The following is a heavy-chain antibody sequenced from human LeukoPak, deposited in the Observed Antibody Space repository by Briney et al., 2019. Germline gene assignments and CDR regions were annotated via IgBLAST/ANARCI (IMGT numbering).Heavy chain of an antibody. V-gene: IGHV3-9*03. J-gene: IGHJ4*02. CDR1: GFTFDDYA. CDR3: AKGYSYDMTYYFDY. D-gene: IGHD5-18*01. CDR2: ISWNSGNI. Sequence: PGGSLRLSCVASGFTFDDYAMHWVRQAPGKGLEWVSGISWNSGNIGYADSVKGRFAISRDSAKNSLYLQMNSLRAEDMALYYCAKGYSYDMTYYFDYWGQGTLVTVSS.